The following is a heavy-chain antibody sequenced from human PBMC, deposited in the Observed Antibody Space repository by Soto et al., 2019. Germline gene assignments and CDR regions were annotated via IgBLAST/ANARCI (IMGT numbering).Heavy chain of an antibody. V-gene: IGHV3-66*01. J-gene: IGHJ4*02. CDR2: ISRGGST. CDR3: TRDTLGGAYDFLH. D-gene: IGHD3-3*01. CDR1: GFTVSNLY. Sequence: EVQLVESVGGLVQPGGSLRLSCAASGFTVSNLYMTCVRQAPGKGLQWVAVISRGGSTYYADSVKGRFTISRDNSKNTLYLEMNSLSDEDTAVYYCTRDTLGGAYDFLHGGQGTLVTVSS.